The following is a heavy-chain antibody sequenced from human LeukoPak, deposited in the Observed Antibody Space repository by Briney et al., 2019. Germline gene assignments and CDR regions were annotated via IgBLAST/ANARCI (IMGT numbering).Heavy chain of an antibody. Sequence: ASVKVSCKASGYTFTSYDINWVRQAPGQGLEWMGWMDPNSGNTGHAQNFRGRFTMTRSTSISTAYMELTSLRSEDTAVYYCARSRGVLGGGFDSLYFWGQGTMVTVSS. D-gene: IGHD3-16*01. CDR3: ARSRGVLGGGFDSLYF. CDR2: MDPNSGNT. V-gene: IGHV1-8*01. J-gene: IGHJ3*01. CDR1: GYTFTSYD.